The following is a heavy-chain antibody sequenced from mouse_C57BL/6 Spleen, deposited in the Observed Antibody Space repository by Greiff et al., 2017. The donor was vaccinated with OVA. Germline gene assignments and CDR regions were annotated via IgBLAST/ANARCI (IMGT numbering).Heavy chain of an antibody. CDR1: GFNIKDDY. CDR3: TTPITTVVATSAMDY. J-gene: IGHJ4*01. Sequence: EVQLQQSGAELVRPGASVKLSCTASGFNIKDDYMHWVKQRPEQGLEWIGWIDPENGDTEYASKFQGQATITADTTANTAYLPLSNLTSEDTAVYYCTTPITTVVATSAMDYWGQGTSVTVSS. D-gene: IGHD1-1*01. CDR2: IDPENGDT. V-gene: IGHV14-4*01.